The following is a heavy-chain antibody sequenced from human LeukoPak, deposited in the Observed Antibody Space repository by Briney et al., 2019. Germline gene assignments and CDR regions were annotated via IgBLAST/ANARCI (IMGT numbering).Heavy chain of an antibody. J-gene: IGHJ4*02. CDR1: GGSISSSSYY. D-gene: IGHD4-11*01. V-gene: IGHV4-39*01. CDR2: IYYTGGT. Sequence: SETLSLTCTVSGGSISSSSYYWGWIRQPPGKGLEWIGSIYYTGGTSYSPSLKSRVTIPVDTSKNQFSLKLSSVTAADTAVYYCVRHGGTRVTLVEVYYFDYWGQGTLVTVSS. CDR3: VRHGGTRVTLVEVYYFDY.